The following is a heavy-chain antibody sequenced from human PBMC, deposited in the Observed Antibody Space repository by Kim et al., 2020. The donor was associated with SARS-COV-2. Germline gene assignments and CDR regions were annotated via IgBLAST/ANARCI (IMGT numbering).Heavy chain of an antibody. CDR1: GYTFTSYY. CDR3: ARVQGFGEWPGAFDI. CDR2: INPSGGST. V-gene: IGHV1-46*01. D-gene: IGHD3-10*01. Sequence: ASVKVSCKASGYTFTSYYMHWVRQAPGQGLEWMGIINPSGGSTSYAQKFQGRVTMTRDTSTSTVYMELSSLRSEDTAVYYCARVQGFGEWPGAFDIWGQGTMVTVSS. J-gene: IGHJ3*02.